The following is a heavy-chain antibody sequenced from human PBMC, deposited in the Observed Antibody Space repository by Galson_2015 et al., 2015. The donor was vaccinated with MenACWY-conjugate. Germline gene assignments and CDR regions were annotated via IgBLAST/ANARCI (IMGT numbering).Heavy chain of an antibody. D-gene: IGHD2-21*02. CDR1: GYSFTTYW. V-gene: IGHV5-51*01. CDR3: TRDVGDS. CDR2: ISPGDSNT. J-gene: IGHJ4*02. Sequence: QSGAEVKKSGESLKISCQGSGYSFTTYWIAWVRQMPGRGLEWVGLISPGDSNTRYSPSFQGQVTISADKSISTAYLQWSSLKASDTAMYYCTRDVGDSWGQGTLVTVSS.